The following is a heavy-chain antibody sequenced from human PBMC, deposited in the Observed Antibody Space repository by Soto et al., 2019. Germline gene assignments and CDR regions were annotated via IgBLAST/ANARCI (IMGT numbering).Heavy chain of an antibody. J-gene: IGHJ3*02. V-gene: IGHV1-3*01. CDR2: INAGNGNT. Sequence: GASVKVSCKASGYTFTSYAMHWVRQAPGQRLEWMGWINAGNGNTKYSQKFQGRVTITRDTSASTAYMELSSLRSEDTAVYYCARFYPVLRDAFDIWGKGPMVTVSS. D-gene: IGHD5-12*01. CDR1: GYTFTSYA. CDR3: ARFYPVLRDAFDI.